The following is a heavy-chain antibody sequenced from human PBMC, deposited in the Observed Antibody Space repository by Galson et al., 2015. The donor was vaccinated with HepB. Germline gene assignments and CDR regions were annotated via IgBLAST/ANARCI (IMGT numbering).Heavy chain of an antibody. J-gene: IGHJ4*02. D-gene: IGHD4-17*01. CDR1: GFTFSSYT. Sequence: SLRLSCAASGFTFSSYTMHWVRQAPGKGLEYVSALSSDGGSTYYADSVKGRFIISRDNSKNTLYLQMSTLRAEDTAVYYCVKGSLVTTVATGIYWGQGTLATVSS. CDR3: VKGSLVTTVATGIY. V-gene: IGHV3-64D*06. CDR2: LSSDGGST.